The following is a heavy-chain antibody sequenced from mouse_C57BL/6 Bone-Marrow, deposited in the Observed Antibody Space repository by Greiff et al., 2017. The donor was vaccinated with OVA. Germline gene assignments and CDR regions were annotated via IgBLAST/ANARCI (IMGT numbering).Heavy chain of an antibody. CDR3: VRSDYDERGAMDY. Sequence: DVKLVESGGGLVQPKGSLKLSCAASGFSFNTYAMNWVRQAPGKGLEWVARIRSKSNNYATYYADSVKDRFTISRDDSESMLYLQMNNLKTEDTAMYYCVRSDYDERGAMDYWGQGTSVTVSS. D-gene: IGHD2-4*01. J-gene: IGHJ4*01. CDR1: GFSFNTYA. CDR2: IRSKSNNYAT. V-gene: IGHV10-1*01.